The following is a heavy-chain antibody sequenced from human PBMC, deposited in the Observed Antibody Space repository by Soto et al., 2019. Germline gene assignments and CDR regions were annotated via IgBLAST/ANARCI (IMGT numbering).Heavy chain of an antibody. CDR2: IKQDESEK. Sequence: PGGSLRLSCAASGFSFSDYWMSWVRQAPGKGLEWVANIKQDESEKYYVDFVKGRFTISRDNAKNSLYLQMNSLRAEDTAVYYCVRDGYRGYDWAFDIWGQGTMVTVSS. CDR3: VRDGYRGYDWAFDI. J-gene: IGHJ3*02. D-gene: IGHD5-12*01. CDR1: GFSFSDYW. V-gene: IGHV3-7*01.